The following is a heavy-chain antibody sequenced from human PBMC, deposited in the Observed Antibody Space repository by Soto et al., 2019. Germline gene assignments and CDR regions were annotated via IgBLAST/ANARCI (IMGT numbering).Heavy chain of an antibody. CDR2: ISGSGDSA. V-gene: IGHV3-23*01. J-gene: IGHJ6*02. Sequence: EVQLLESGGGLVQPGGSLRLSCAASGFTFSRHAMSWVRQAPGKGLEWVSAISGSGDSAYHADSVKGRFTISRDNSKNTVYLQMNSLRAEETALYYCAKAGGSTWDYGMDVWGQGTTVTVSS. D-gene: IGHD2-15*01. CDR1: GFTFSRHA. CDR3: AKAGGSTWDYGMDV.